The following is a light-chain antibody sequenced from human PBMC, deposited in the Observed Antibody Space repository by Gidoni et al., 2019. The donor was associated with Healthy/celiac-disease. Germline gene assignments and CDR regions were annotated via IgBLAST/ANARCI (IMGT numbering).Light chain of an antibody. J-gene: IGKJ2*01. CDR1: QSISSW. CDR2: KAS. CDR3: QQYNSYPYT. V-gene: IGKV1-5*03. Sequence: DIQMTQSPSTLSASVGDRVTITYRASQSISSWLAWYQQKPGKAPKLLIYKASSLESGVPSRFSGSGSGTEFTLTISSLQPDDFATYYCQQYNSYPYTFXXXTKLEIK.